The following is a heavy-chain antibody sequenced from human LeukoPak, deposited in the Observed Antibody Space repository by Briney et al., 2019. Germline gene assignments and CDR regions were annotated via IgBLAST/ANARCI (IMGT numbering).Heavy chain of an antibody. D-gene: IGHD3-10*01. CDR1: GYTFTSYC. CDR2: ISPYNGNT. Sequence: ASVKVSCKASGYTFTSYCISWVRQAPGQGLEWMGWISPYNGNTNYAQKIQGRVTMTTDTSTSTAYMELRSLRSDDTTVYYCAREPPRSEKGTIDYWGQGTLVTVSS. V-gene: IGHV1-18*01. J-gene: IGHJ4*02. CDR3: AREPPRSEKGTIDY.